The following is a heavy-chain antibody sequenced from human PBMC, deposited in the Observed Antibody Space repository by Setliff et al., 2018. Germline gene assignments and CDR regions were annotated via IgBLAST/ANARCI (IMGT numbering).Heavy chain of an antibody. CDR1: GGSISSGDYY. CDR2: IFSSGRT. CDR3: ARESRYYYDNLGTLDY. D-gene: IGHD3-22*01. Sequence: SETLSLTCTVSGGSISSGDYYWSWIRQPPGKGLEWIGYIFSSGRTYYNPYLKSRVSISVDTSKNQFSLKLSSVTAADTAVYYCARESRYYYDNLGTLDYWGQGTLVTVSS. J-gene: IGHJ4*02. V-gene: IGHV4-30-4*08.